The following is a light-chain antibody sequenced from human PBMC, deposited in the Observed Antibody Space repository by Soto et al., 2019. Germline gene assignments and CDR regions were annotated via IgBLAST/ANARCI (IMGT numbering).Light chain of an antibody. J-gene: IGKJ4*01. CDR2: GAY. CDR3: QQYNSYSLT. V-gene: IGKV1-5*01. CDR1: QSVTSR. Sequence: DIQMTQSPSTLSASVGDRVTITCRASQSVTSRLAWYQQKPGKAPKLLIYGAYNLESGVPSRFSGSGSGTEFTLTISSLQPDDFATYSCQQYNSYSLTFGGGTTVEIK.